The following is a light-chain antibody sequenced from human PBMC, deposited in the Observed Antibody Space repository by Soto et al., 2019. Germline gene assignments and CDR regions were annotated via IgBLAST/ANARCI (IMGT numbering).Light chain of an antibody. CDR2: GAS. J-gene: IGKJ5*01. Sequence: VLTQSPGTLSLSPGERATISCRASQNINNNQLAWYQQKPGQAPRLLIYGASSRATGIPDRFSGSGSGTDFTLTISRLEPEDFAVYYYQQHGISHITFGQGTRLEIK. CDR1: QNINNNQ. V-gene: IGKV3-20*01. CDR3: QQHGISHIT.